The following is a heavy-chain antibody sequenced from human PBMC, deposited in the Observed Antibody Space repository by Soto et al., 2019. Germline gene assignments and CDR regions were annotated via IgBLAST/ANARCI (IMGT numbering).Heavy chain of an antibody. Sequence: GGSLRLSCAASGFTFSSSGRRWVRQAQGKGLEWVAVISYDGSNKYYADSVKGRFTISRDNSKNTLYLQMTSLRAEDRAEYYCAKEYQVGSYDFWRGYYTHCGMDVWGHGSTVTVS. CDR2: ISYDGSNK. CDR1: GFTFSSSG. D-gene: IGHD3-3*01. V-gene: IGHV3-30*18. CDR3: AKEYQVGSYDFWRGYYTHCGMDV. J-gene: IGHJ6*02.